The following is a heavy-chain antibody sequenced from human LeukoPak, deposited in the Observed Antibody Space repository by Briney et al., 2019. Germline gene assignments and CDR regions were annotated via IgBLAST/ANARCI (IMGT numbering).Heavy chain of an antibody. V-gene: IGHV4-39*07. J-gene: IGHJ4*02. CDR2: IYYSGST. CDR3: ARVTITYYYDSSGYYLLDY. CDR1: GGSICSSSYY. Sequence: SETLSLTCTVSGGSICSSSYYWGWIRQPPGKGLEWIGSIYYSGSTYYNPSLKSRVTISVDTSKNQFSLKLSSVTAADTAVYYCARVTITYYYDSSGYYLLDYWGQGTLVTVSS. D-gene: IGHD3-22*01.